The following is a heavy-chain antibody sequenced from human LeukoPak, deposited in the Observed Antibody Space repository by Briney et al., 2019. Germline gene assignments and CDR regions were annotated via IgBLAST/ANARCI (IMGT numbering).Heavy chain of an antibody. CDR3: ARVSVEMATSFDY. CDR2: IKQDGSEK. D-gene: IGHD5-24*01. V-gene: IGHV3-7*01. J-gene: IGHJ4*02. Sequence: PGGSLRLSCAASGFTFSSYWMSWVRQAPGKGLEWVANIKQDGSEKYYVDSVKGRFTISRDNAKNSLYPQMNSLRAEDTAVYYCARVSVEMATSFDYWGQGTLVTVSS. CDR1: GFTFSSYW.